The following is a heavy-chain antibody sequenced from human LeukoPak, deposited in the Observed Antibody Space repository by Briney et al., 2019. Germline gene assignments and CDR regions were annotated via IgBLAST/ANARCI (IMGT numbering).Heavy chain of an antibody. D-gene: IGHD6-19*01. J-gene: IGHJ3*02. V-gene: IGHV4-4*07. CDR1: GGSTSSYY. CDR3: ARDSGSGWYGAAFDI. CDR2: IYTSGST. Sequence: PSETLSLTCTVSGGSTSSYYWSWIRQPAGKGLEWIGRIYTSGSTNYNPSLKSRVTMSVDTSKNQFSLKLSSVTAADTAVYYCARDSGSGWYGAAFDIWGQGTMVTVSS.